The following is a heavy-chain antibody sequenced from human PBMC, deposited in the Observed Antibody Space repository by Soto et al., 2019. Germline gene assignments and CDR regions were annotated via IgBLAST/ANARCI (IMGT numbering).Heavy chain of an antibody. J-gene: IGHJ4*02. D-gene: IGHD6-13*01. V-gene: IGHV2-70*11. Sequence: CTFSGFSLSTSGMCVSWIRQPPGKALEWLARIDWDDDEYYSTSLKTRLTISKDTSKNLVVLTMTNMDPTDTATYYCARTLGSSTLDYWGQGTLVTVSS. CDR3: ARTLGSSTLDY. CDR2: IDWDDDE. CDR1: GFSLSTSGMC.